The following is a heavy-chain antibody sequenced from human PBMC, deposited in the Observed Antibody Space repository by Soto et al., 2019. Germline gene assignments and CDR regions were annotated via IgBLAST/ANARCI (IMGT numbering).Heavy chain of an antibody. Sequence: ASVKVSCKASGYTFTSYGISLVRQAPVQVLELIVRIIVYNFNTNYSQKLQGRFTITTYTSTITSYIELMILISDDTAVYYCARVVGAPGQWFDPWGQGTLVTVSS. CDR3: ARVVGAPGQWFDP. V-gene: IGHV1-18*01. J-gene: IGHJ5*02. CDR2: IIVYNFNT. CDR1: GYTFTSYG. D-gene: IGHD1-26*01.